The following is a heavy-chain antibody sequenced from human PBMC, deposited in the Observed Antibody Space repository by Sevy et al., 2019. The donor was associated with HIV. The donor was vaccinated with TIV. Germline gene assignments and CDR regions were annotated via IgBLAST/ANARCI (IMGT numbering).Heavy chain of an antibody. D-gene: IGHD2-2*01. CDR2: ISYDGTNQ. V-gene: IGHV3-30*18. CDR1: GFAFQTFG. CDR3: SKESLCGTYIRRDFDH. Sequence: GGSLRLSCSGFGFAFQTFGMHWVRQAPGKGPEWLAVISYDGTNQNYADSVKGRFTVSRDNSKNMLFLQMNSLRANDTAVYFCSKESLCGTYIRRDFDHWGQGTLVTVSS. J-gene: IGHJ4*02.